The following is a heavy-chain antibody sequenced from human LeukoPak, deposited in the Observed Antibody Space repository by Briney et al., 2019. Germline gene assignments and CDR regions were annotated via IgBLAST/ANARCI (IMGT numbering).Heavy chain of an antibody. CDR2: ISGSGGST. V-gene: IGHV3-23*01. CDR3: AKFCLSSSSFHDAFDI. CDR1: GFTFSSYA. J-gene: IGHJ3*02. Sequence: GGSLRLSCAASGFTFSSYAMSWVRQAPGKGLEWVSAISGSGGSTYYADSVKGRFTISRDNSKNTLYLQMNSLRAEDTAVYYCAKFCLSSSSFHDAFDIWGQGTMVTVSS. D-gene: IGHD6-6*01.